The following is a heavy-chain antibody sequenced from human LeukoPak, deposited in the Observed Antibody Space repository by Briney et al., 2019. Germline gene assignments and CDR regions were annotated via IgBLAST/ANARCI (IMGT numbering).Heavy chain of an antibody. CDR1: GFTFSGW. CDR2: IKQDATAK. V-gene: IGHV3-7*01. CDR3: ARLVWGTDRYFDL. Sequence: GGSLRLSCAASGFTFSGWMSWLRQAPGKGLEWVANIKQDATAKYYVDSVKGRFTISRDNAKNSLYLDMNSLRAEDTAVYYCARLVWGTDRYFDLWGQGTLATVSS. D-gene: IGHD3-16*01. J-gene: IGHJ4*02.